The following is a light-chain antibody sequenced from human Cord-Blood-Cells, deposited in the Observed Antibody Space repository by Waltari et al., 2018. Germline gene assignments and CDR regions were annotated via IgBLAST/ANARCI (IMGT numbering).Light chain of an antibody. J-gene: IGLJ2*01. CDR2: DDS. CDR1: NTGSTS. CDR3: QVWDSSSDHVV. Sequence: SYVLTQPPSVSLAPGKTARITLGGNNTGSTSVHWYQHKPGQAPVLVVYDDSDRPSGIPERFSGSNSGNTATLTISRVEAGDEADYYCQVWDSSSDHVVFGGGTKLTVL. V-gene: IGLV3-21*03.